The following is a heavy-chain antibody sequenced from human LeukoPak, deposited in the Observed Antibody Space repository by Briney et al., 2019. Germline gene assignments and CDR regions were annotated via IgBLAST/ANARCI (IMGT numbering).Heavy chain of an antibody. D-gene: IGHD3-16*02. CDR2: ISAYNGNT. Sequence: GASVKVSCTASGYTFTTYGISWVRQAPGQGLECMGWISAYNGNTNYPQKLQSRVTITTDTSTRTGYMELRTLRSDDTAVYYCARGGGNVGGSYRFGGQGTLVTVSS. CDR3: ARGGGNVGGSYRF. V-gene: IGHV1-18*01. CDR1: GYTFTTYG. J-gene: IGHJ4*02.